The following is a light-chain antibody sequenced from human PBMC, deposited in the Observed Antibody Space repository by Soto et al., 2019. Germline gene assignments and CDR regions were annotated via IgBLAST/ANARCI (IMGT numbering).Light chain of an antibody. CDR1: SSDVGAYNY. Sequence: QSVLTQPCSVSGSPGQSVTISCTGTSSDVGAYNYVSWYQQHPGKVPKLMIYDVSRRPSGVPDRFSGSKSGNTASLTISWLQADDEADYYCCSYAGSYTVVFGGGTKLTVL. CDR3: CSYAGSYTVV. CDR2: DVS. J-gene: IGLJ3*02. V-gene: IGLV2-11*01.